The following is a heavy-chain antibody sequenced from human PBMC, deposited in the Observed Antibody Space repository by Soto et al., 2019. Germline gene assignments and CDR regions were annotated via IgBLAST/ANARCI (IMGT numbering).Heavy chain of an antibody. Sequence: EVQLVESGGGLVQPGGSLTLSCAASGIDFSASAMHWVRQASGRGLEWVGRIRSKGNNYATALAASVKDRFTISRDDSKNTAYLQTNSLKTEDTAVYYCTRHPGGSGSDPYFVNWGQGTLFTVSS. CDR3: TRHPGGSGSDPYFVN. CDR2: IRSKGNNYAT. V-gene: IGHV3-73*01. CDR1: GIDFSASA. J-gene: IGHJ4*02. D-gene: IGHD3-10*01.